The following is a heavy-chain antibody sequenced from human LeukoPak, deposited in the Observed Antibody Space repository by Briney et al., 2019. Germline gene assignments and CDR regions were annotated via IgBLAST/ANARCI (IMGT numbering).Heavy chain of an antibody. CDR2: ISYDGSNK. V-gene: IGHV3-30*01. J-gene: IGHJ4*02. CDR3: ARPQVVVPAAILDY. CDR1: GFTFSSYA. Sequence: PGRSLRLSCAASGFTFSSYAMHWVRQAPGKGLEWVAVISYDGSNKYYADSVKGRFTISRDNSKNALYLQMNSLRAEDTAVYYCARPQVVVPAAILDYWGQGTLVTVSS. D-gene: IGHD2-2*02.